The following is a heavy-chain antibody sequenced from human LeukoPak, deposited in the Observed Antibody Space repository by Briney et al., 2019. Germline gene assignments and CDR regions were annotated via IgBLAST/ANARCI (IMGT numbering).Heavy chain of an antibody. CDR3: ARVGVWYYYGSGSYYTFDY. D-gene: IGHD3-10*01. Sequence: SETLSLTCTVPGGSISSSSYYWGWIRQPPGKGLEWIGSIYYSGSTYYNPSLKSRVTISVDTSKNQFSLKLSSVTAADTAVYYCARVGVWYYYGSGSYYTFDYWGQGTLVTVSS. V-gene: IGHV4-39*07. CDR2: IYYSGST. CDR1: GGSISSSSYY. J-gene: IGHJ4*02.